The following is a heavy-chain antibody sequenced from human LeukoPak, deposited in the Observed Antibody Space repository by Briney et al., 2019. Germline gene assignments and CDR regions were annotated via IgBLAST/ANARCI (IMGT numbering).Heavy chain of an antibody. CDR2: INDNGGQR. J-gene: IGHJ4*02. CDR1: GFAFNNYA. D-gene: IGHD1-26*01. CDR3: AKTQWKVGATDYFDY. Sequence: GGSLRLSCAASGFAFNNYAMTWVRQAPGKGLEWVSNINDNGGQRHYADSVKGRFTISRDNSKNTLFLQMDSLRAEDAAVYYCAKTQWKVGATDYFDYWGQGILVTVSS. V-gene: IGHV3-23*01.